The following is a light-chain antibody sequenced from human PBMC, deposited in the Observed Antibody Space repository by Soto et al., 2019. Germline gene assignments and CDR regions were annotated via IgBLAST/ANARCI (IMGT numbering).Light chain of an antibody. V-gene: IGLV2-8*01. J-gene: IGLJ2*01. CDR3: SSYAGRNIVV. CDR2: EVS. Sequence: QSALTQPPSASGSPGQSVTISCTGTSSDVGAYNYVSWYQQHPGKAPKLMIYEVSKRPSGVPDRFSGSKSGNTASPTVSGLQAEDEADYYCSSYAGRNIVVFGGGTKLTVL. CDR1: SSDVGAYNY.